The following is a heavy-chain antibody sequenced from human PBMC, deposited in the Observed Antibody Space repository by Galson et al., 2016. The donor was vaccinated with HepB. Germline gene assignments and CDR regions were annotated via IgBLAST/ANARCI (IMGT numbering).Heavy chain of an antibody. Sequence: SLRLSCAASGFTVSGSAMHWVCQASGKGLEWVGRIRSKAHNYATVYAASVKGRFTISRDDSKNTAYLQMNSLTTEDTAVYYCTRRSTYIGENWFAPWGQGTLVTVSS. J-gene: IGHJ5*02. V-gene: IGHV3-73*01. D-gene: IGHD2-2*01. CDR2: IRSKAHNYAT. CDR1: GFTVSGSA. CDR3: TRRSTYIGENWFAP.